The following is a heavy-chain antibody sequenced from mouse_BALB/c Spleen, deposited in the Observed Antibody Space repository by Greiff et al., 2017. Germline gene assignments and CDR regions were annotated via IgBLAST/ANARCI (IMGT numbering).Heavy chain of an antibody. J-gene: IGHJ3*01. CDR2: INPYNGAT. V-gene: IGHV1-31*01. D-gene: IGHD3-2*01. CDR1: GYSFTGYY. Sequence: VQLQQSGPELVKPGASVKISCKASGYSFTGYYMHWVKQSHVKSLEWIGRINPYNGATSYNQNFKDKASLTVDKSSSTAYMELHSLTSEDSAVYYCARDSSGYAYWGQGTLVTVSA. CDR3: ARDSSGYAY.